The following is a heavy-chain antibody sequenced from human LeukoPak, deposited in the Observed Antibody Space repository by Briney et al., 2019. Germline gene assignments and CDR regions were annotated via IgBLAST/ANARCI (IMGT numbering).Heavy chain of an antibody. V-gene: IGHV4-4*02. CDR1: GGSISSSNW. D-gene: IGHD3-16*01. J-gene: IGHJ4*02. CDR3: ARLGSGAYATLFDY. Sequence: SGTLSLTCAVSGGSISSSNWWSWVRQPPGKGLEWIGEIYHSGSTNYNPSLKSRVTISVDKSKNQFSLKLSSVTAADTAVCYCARLGSGAYATLFDYWGQGTLVTVSS. CDR2: IYHSGST.